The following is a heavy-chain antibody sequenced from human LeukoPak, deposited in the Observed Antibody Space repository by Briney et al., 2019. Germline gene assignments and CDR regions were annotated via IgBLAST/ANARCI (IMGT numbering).Heavy chain of an antibody. D-gene: IGHD2/OR15-2a*01. CDR2: IWYDGSNK. CDR3: ARMASGQYGDV. Sequence: GGPLRLSGAGSGFTFSSKGRNGVGRAQGKGRGGVAVIWYDGSNKYYADSVKGRFTISRDNSKNTLYLQMNSLRAEDTAVYYCARMASGQYGDVWGQGTTVTVSS. V-gene: IGHV3-33*01. J-gene: IGHJ6*02. CDR1: GFTFSSKG.